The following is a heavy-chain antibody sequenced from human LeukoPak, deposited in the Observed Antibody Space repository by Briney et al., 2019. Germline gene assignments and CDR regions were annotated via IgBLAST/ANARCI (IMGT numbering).Heavy chain of an antibody. CDR2: IISMYTTT. V-gene: IGHV1-69*13. CDR1: GYTFTDYY. Sequence: SVKVSCKASGYTFTDYYIHWVRQAPGQGLEWMGGIISMYTTTNYAQKFQGRVMISADESTTTAYLELSSLRYEDTAVYYCVRVARGYCDFWNGYYDYWGQGTLVTVSS. D-gene: IGHD3-3*01. CDR3: VRVARGYCDFWNGYYDY. J-gene: IGHJ4*02.